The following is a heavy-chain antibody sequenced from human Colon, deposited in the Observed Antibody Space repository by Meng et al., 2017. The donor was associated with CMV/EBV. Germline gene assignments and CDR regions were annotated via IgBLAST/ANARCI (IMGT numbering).Heavy chain of an antibody. J-gene: IGHJ5*02. CDR3: VRTPAAATGWFDP. CDR1: GFSFNDYS. D-gene: IGHD6-13*01. Sequence: GESLKISCSASGFSFNDYSMSWIRQAPGKGLEWSSYISSSGRTIYYADSVRGRFTISRDNARNSLFLQMNTLRADDTAVYYCVRTPAAATGWFDPWGQGTLVTVSS. V-gene: IGHV3-11*01. CDR2: ISSSGRTI.